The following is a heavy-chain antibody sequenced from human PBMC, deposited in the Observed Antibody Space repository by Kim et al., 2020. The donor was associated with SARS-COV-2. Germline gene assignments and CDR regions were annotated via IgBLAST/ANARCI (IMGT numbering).Heavy chain of an antibody. CDR2: ISSNGGST. D-gene: IGHD6-13*01. CDR1: GFTFSSYA. CDR3: ARGEAHSSSWYASPFDP. V-gene: IGHV3-64*01. J-gene: IGHJ5*02. Sequence: GGSLRLSYAASGFTFSSYAMHWVRQAPGKGLEYVSAISSNGGSTYYANSVKGRFTISRDNSKNTLYLQMGSLRAEDMAVYYCARGEAHSSSWYASPFDPWGQGTLVTVSS.